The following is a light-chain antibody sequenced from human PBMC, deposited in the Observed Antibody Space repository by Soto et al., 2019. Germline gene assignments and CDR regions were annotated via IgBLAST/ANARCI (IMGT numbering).Light chain of an antibody. CDR3: TSFARDISIV. CDR1: TDDIGSYDY. V-gene: IGLV2-14*01. Sequence: QSAMTQPAYVSGSPGQWITISCTGGTDDIGSYDYVSWYQQHPGKAPRLIISEVRNRPSGVSNRFSGSKSGNVASLTISGLQTEDEADYYCTSFARDISIVFGGGTKLTVL. CDR2: EVR. J-gene: IGLJ3*02.